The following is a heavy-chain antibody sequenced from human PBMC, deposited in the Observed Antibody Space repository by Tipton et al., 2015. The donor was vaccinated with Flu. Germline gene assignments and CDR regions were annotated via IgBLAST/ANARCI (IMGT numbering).Heavy chain of an antibody. CDR1: GFTFSSYG. Sequence: SLRLSCAASGFTFSSYGMHWVRQAPGKGLEWVAVISYDGSNKYYADSVKGRFTISRDNSKNTLYLQMNSLRAEDTAVYYCAKEKSGGALYYYYGMDVWGQGTTVTVSS. CDR2: ISYDGSNK. J-gene: IGHJ6*02. V-gene: IGHV3-30*18. CDR3: AKEKSGGALYYYYGMDV. D-gene: IGHD3-16*01.